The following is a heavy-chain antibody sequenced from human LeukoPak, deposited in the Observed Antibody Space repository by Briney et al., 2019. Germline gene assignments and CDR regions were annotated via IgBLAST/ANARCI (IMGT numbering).Heavy chain of an antibody. V-gene: IGHV3-21*01. CDR2: ISSSSSYI. CDR1: GFTFSSYS. CDR3: ARGRKGPKSITMIVVVKTPGWFDP. D-gene: IGHD3-22*01. J-gene: IGHJ5*02. Sequence: GGSLRLSCAASGFTFSSYSMNWVRQAPGKGLEWVSSISSSSSYIYYADSVKGRFTISRDNAKNSLYLQMNSLRAEDTAVYYCARGRKGPKSITMIVVVKTPGWFDPWGQGTLVTVSS.